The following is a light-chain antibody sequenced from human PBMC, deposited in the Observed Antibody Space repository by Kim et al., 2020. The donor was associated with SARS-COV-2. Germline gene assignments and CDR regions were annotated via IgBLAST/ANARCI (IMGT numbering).Light chain of an antibody. CDR3: QQYSSSPWT. CDR1: QNISSF. Sequence: ASVGDRVTITCRASQNISSFLAWYHQRPGTAPKLLIYNASILESGVTSTFSGRGSGTEFTLTISRLQPDDYATYYCQQYSSSPWTFGQGTKVDIK. V-gene: IGKV1-5*03. CDR2: NAS. J-gene: IGKJ1*01.